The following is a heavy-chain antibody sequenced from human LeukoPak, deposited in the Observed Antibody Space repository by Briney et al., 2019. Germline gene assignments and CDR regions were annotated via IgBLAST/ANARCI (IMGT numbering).Heavy chain of an antibody. D-gene: IGHD2-21*02. Sequence: ASVKVSCKASGYTFTGYYMHWMRQAPGQGLEWMGWINPNSGGTNYAQKFQGRVTMTRDTSISTGYMELSSLRSDDTAVYYCALVTAGNWWFDPWGQGTLVTVSS. CDR2: INPNSGGT. CDR1: GYTFTGYY. V-gene: IGHV1-2*02. CDR3: ALVTAGNWWFDP. J-gene: IGHJ5*02.